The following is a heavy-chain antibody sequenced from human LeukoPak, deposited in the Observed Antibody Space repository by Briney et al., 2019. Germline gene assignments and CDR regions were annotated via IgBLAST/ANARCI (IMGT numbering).Heavy chain of an antibody. Sequence: QPGRSLRLSCAASGFTFSSYGMHWVRQAPGKGLEWVAVISYDGSNKYYADSVKGRFTISRDNSKNTLYLQMNSLRAEDTAVYYRAKGGYYDSSGYYPLGDVWGQGTTVTVSS. CDR3: AKGGYYDSSGYYPLGDV. D-gene: IGHD3-22*01. CDR1: GFTFSSYG. V-gene: IGHV3-30*18. CDR2: ISYDGSNK. J-gene: IGHJ6*02.